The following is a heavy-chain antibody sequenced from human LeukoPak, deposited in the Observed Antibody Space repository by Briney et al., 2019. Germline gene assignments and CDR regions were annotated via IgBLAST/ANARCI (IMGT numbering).Heavy chain of an antibody. CDR2: ISWNSGTT. J-gene: IGHJ4*02. CDR1: GLTFDDYA. Sequence: GGSLRLSCAASGLTFDDYAMHWVRQGPGKGLECVSSISWNSGTTGYADSVKGRFTISRDNAKNSLYLQMSSLRAEDTALYYCAKDVSTQYGSGSYYYDYWGQGTLVTVSS. CDR3: AKDVSTQYGSGSYYYDY. D-gene: IGHD3-10*01. V-gene: IGHV3-9*01.